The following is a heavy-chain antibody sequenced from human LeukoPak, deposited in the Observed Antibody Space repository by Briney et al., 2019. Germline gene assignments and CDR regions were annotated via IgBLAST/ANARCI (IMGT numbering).Heavy chain of an antibody. V-gene: IGHV3-30*18. CDR2: ISYDGTKK. D-gene: IGHD1-26*01. CDR3: AKDRSKGSYGVEFDY. CDR1: GFTFSSHD. J-gene: IGHJ4*02. Sequence: GGSLRLSCAASGFTFSSHDMHWVRQAPGKGLEWVSFISYDGTKKDYADSVKGRFTISRDNSKNTLYLQMNSLRAEDTAVYYCAKDRSKGSYGVEFDYWGQEALVTVSS.